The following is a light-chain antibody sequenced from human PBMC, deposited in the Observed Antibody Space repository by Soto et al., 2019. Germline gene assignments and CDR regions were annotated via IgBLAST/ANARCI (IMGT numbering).Light chain of an antibody. CDR3: MQGTHWPYT. CDR2: KVS. V-gene: IGKV2-30*02. CDR1: QSLVHSNGDTF. Sequence: DAVMTQSPLSLPVTLGQPASISCRSSQSLVHSNGDTFLNWFQQRPGQSPRRLIYKVSDRDSGVPDRFSGSGSGTDFTLRISRVEAEDVGVYYCMQGTHWPYTVGQGTKLEIK. J-gene: IGKJ2*01.